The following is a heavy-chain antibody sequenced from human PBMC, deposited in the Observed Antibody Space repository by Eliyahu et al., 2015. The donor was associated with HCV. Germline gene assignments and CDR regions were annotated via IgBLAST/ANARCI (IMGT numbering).Heavy chain of an antibody. D-gene: IGHD6-19*01. CDR3: ASGGGGIAVAGTGGWFDP. Sequence: QVQLQESGPGLVKPSETLSLTCTVSXGSIXTYYWSWIRQPPGKGLEWIGYIHYSGSTNYNPSLKSRVTISLDTSKNQFSLNLTSVTAADTAVYYCASGGGGIAVAGTGGWFDPWGQGTLVTVSS. CDR1: XGSIXTYY. CDR2: IHYSGST. V-gene: IGHV4-59*01. J-gene: IGHJ5*02.